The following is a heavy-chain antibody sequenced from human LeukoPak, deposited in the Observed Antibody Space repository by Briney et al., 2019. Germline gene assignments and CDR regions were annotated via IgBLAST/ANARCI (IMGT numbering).Heavy chain of an antibody. CDR3: ARDSSRYYYDSSGYFDY. Sequence: GASVRVSCKASGYTFNNYGISWVRQAPGQGLEWMGWVSSYNGDTNYAQKFRGRVTMSTDTSTSTAYMELRSLRSDDTAVYYCARDSSRYYYDSSGYFDYWGQGTLVTVSS. CDR2: VSSYNGDT. D-gene: IGHD3-22*01. CDR1: GYTFNNYG. V-gene: IGHV1-18*01. J-gene: IGHJ4*02.